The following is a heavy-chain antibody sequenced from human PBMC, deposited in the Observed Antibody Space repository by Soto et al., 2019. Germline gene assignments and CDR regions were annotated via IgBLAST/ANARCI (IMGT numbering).Heavy chain of an antibody. V-gene: IGHV3-23*01. J-gene: IGHJ5*02. D-gene: IGHD3-22*01. CDR2: ISGSGGST. CDR1: GFTFSSYA. CDR3: AKAGGIVVVINWFDP. Sequence: GGSLRLSCAASGFTFSSYAMSWVRQAPGKGLEWVSAISGSGGSTYYADSVKGRFTISRDNSKNTLYLQMNSLRAEDTAVYYCAKAGGIVVVINWFDPWGQGTLVTVSS.